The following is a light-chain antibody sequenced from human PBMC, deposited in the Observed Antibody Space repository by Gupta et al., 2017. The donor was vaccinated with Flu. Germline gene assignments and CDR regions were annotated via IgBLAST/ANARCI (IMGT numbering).Light chain of an antibody. CDR2: DVD. CDR3: CSYAGTYTWV. V-gene: IGLV2-11*01. CDR1: SRDVGDYNY. Sequence: QSALTQPHSVSGSPGQSVTISCTGTSRDVGDYNYVSWYQQHPGKAPKVLIYDVDKRPAGVPDRFSGSKSGSTASLTISGRQTEDEADYYCCSYAGTYTWVFGGGIKLTVL. J-gene: IGLJ3*02.